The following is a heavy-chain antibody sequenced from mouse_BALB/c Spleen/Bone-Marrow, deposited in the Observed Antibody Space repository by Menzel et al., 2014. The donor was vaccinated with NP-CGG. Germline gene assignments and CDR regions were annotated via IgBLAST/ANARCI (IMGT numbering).Heavy chain of an antibody. V-gene: IGHV2-2*02. CDR3: ARKSYYYGKGAMDY. J-gene: IGHJ4*01. Sequence: QVQLQQSGPGLVQPSQSLSITCTVSGLSLTDYGVHWVRQSPGKGLEWLGVIWSGGDTDYNAAFISRLSISKDNSKSQVFFKMNSLQANDTAIYYCARKSYYYGKGAMDYWGQGTSVTVSS. CDR1: GLSLTDYG. CDR2: IWSGGDT. D-gene: IGHD1-1*01.